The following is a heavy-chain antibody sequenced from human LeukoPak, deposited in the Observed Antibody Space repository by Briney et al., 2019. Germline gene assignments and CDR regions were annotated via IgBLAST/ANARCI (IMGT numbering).Heavy chain of an antibody. CDR2: IKQDGSEK. V-gene: IGHV3-7*01. J-gene: IGHJ4*02. Sequence: GGSLRLSCGASGFILSSYWMSWVRQAPGKGLEWVANIKQDGSEKYYVDSVKGRFTISRDKVKNSLYLQMNSLRGDDTAVYYCARDRLPVALDKWGQGTLVTVS. D-gene: IGHD2-2*01. CDR1: GFILSSYW. CDR3: ARDRLPVALDK.